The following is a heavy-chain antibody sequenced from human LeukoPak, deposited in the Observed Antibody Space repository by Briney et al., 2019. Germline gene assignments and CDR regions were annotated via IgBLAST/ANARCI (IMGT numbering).Heavy chain of an antibody. Sequence: GGSLRLSCAASGFTFSSYAMSWVRQAPGKGLEWVSAISGSGGSTYYADSVKGRFTISRDNSKNTLYLQMNSLRAEDTAVYYCAKDLRGDGYRYSKFGVPDYWGQGTLVTVSS. D-gene: IGHD5-24*01. CDR1: GFTFSSYA. CDR3: AKDLRGDGYRYSKFGVPDY. V-gene: IGHV3-23*01. CDR2: ISGSGGST. J-gene: IGHJ4*02.